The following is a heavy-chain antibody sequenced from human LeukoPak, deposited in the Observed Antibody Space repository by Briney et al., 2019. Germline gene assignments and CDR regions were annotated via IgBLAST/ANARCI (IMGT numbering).Heavy chain of an antibody. V-gene: IGHV3-30-3*01. J-gene: IGHJ3*02. D-gene: IGHD4-17*01. CDR3: AVYGDLDAFDI. CDR1: GFTFSSYA. Sequence: GGSLRLSCAASGFTFSSYAMHWVRQAPGKGLEWVAVISYDGSNKYYADSVKGRFTISRDNSKNTLYLQMNSLRAEDTAVYYCAVYGDLDAFDIWSQGTMVTVSS. CDR2: ISYDGSNK.